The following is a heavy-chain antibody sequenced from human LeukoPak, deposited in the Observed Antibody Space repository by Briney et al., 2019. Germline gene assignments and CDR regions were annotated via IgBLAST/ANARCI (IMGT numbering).Heavy chain of an antibody. CDR1: GFTFSSYS. V-gene: IGHV3-21*04. Sequence: GGSLRLSCAASGFTFSSYSMNWVRQAPGKGLEWVSSISSSSSYIYYADSVKGRFTISRDNAKNSLYLQMNSLRAEDTAVYYCARVDGDYVSFFDYWGQGTLVTVSS. CDR3: ARVDGDYVSFFDY. D-gene: IGHD4-17*01. CDR2: ISSSSSYI. J-gene: IGHJ4*02.